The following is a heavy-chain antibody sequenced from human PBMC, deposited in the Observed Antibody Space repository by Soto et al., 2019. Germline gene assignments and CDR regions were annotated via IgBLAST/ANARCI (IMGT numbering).Heavy chain of an antibody. CDR3: ARGNAHCSSTSCYTSSPPTFDY. CDR2: IYYSGNT. Sequence: SETLSLTCTVSGGSISSGDYYWIWLRQPPGKGLEWIGYIYYSGNTYYNPSLKSRVTISVYTSKNQFSLKLSSVTAADTAVYYCARGNAHCSSTSCYTSSPPTFDYWGQGTLVTVSS. V-gene: IGHV4-30-4*01. D-gene: IGHD2-2*02. J-gene: IGHJ4*02. CDR1: GGSISSGDYY.